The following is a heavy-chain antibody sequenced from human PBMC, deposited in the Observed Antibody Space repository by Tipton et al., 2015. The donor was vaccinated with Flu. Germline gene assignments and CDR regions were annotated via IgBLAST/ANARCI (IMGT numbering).Heavy chain of an antibody. J-gene: IGHJ4*02. Sequence: LRLSCATSGFSFSTYGFHWVRQAPGKGLEWVAVIWFDGSKKYYGDTVKGRFTISRDDSKNTLYLQMDSLRVEDTAMYYCVKTGTWDHWGQGTLVTVSS. CDR2: IWFDGSKK. CDR3: VKTGTWDH. D-gene: IGHD1-7*01. V-gene: IGHV3-33*06. CDR1: GFSFSTYG.